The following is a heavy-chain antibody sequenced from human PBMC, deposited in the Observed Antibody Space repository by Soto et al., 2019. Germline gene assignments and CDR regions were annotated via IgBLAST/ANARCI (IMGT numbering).Heavy chain of an antibody. CDR3: ASRLGYSSSWYYGMDV. CDR2: IIPIFGTA. CDR1: GGTFSSYA. Sequence: QVQLVQSGAEVKKPGSSVKVSCKASGGTFSSYAISWVRQAPGQGLEWMGGIIPIFGTANYAQKFQGRVTLTADKSTSTAYMELSSLRSEDTAVYYCASRLGYSSSWYYGMDVWRQGSTVTVSS. J-gene: IGHJ6*02. D-gene: IGHD6-13*01. V-gene: IGHV1-69*06.